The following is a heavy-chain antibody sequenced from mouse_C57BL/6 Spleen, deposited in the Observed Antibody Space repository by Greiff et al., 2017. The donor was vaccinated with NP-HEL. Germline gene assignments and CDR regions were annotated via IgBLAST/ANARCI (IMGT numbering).Heavy chain of an antibody. CDR3: ARAGGIRRGDY. CDR2: IDPSDSYT. Sequence: VQLQQPGAELVMPGASVKLSCKASGYTFTSYWMHWVKQRPGQGLEWIGEIDPSDSYTNYNQKFKGKSTLTVDKSSSTAYMQLSSLTSEDSAVYYWARAGGIRRGDYWGQGTTLTVSS. J-gene: IGHJ2*01. V-gene: IGHV1-69*01. CDR1: GYTFTSYW.